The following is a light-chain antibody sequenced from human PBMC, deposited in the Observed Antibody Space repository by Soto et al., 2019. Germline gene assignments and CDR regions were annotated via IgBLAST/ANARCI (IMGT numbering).Light chain of an antibody. CDR2: GNS. CDR3: QSYDSSRSGWV. V-gene: IGLV1-40*01. Sequence: QSVLTQPASVSGAPGQRVTISCTGSSSNIGAGYDVHWYQQLPGTAPKLLIYGNSNRPSGVPDRFSGSKSGTSASLAITGLQAEDEADYYCQSYDSSRSGWVFGGGTKLTVL. J-gene: IGLJ3*02. CDR1: SSNIGAGYD.